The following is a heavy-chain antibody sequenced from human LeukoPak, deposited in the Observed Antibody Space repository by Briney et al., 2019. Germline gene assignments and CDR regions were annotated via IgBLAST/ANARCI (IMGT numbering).Heavy chain of an antibody. CDR2: ISSNGGST. D-gene: IGHD3-3*01. Sequence: GGSLRLSCAASGFTFSSYAMHWVRQAPGKGLEYVSAISSNGGSTYYANSVKGRFTIPRDNSKNTLYLQMGSLRAEDMAVYYCASSPSYYDFWRGFDYWGQGTLVTVSS. CDR3: ASSPSYYDFWRGFDY. J-gene: IGHJ4*02. V-gene: IGHV3-64*01. CDR1: GFTFSSYA.